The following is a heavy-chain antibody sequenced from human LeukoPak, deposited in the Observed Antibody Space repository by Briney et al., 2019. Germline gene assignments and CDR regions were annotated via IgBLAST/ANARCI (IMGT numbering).Heavy chain of an antibody. J-gene: IGHJ5*02. V-gene: IGHV3-66*01. CDR1: GFTVSSNY. Sequence: GGSLRLSCAVSGFTVSSNYMSWVRQAPGKGLEWVSVIYSGGSTYYADSVKGRFTISRDNSKNTLYLQMNSLRAEDTAVYYCARDLNDYYDSSGYYRDWFDPWGQGTLVTVSS. CDR3: ARDLNDYYDSSGYYRDWFDP. D-gene: IGHD3-22*01. CDR2: IYSGGST.